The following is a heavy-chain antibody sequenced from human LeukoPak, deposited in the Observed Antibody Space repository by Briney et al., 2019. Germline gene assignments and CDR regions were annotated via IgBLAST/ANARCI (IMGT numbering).Heavy chain of an antibody. D-gene: IGHD6-19*01. CDR3: AKDTAVAGAGYFDY. CDR1: GFTFSGYS. Sequence: GGSLRLSCAASGFTFSGYSMNWVRQAPGKGLECVSSITTSGNTYYADSVKGRFTISRDNSKNTLYLQMNSLRAEDTAVYYCAKDTAVAGAGYFDYWGQGTLVTVSS. V-gene: IGHV3-23*01. J-gene: IGHJ4*02. CDR2: ITTSGNT.